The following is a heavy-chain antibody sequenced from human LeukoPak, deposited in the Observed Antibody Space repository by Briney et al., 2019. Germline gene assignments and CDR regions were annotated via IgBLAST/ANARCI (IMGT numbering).Heavy chain of an antibody. Sequence: PSETLSLTCTVSGGSISSYYWSWIRQPPGKGLEWIGYIYYNGSTNYNPSLKSRVTISVDTSKNQFSLMLSSVTAADTAVYHCARESGGALYYYGMDVWGQGTTVTVSS. D-gene: IGHD2-15*01. V-gene: IGHV4-59*01. J-gene: IGHJ6*02. CDR1: GGSISSYY. CDR3: ARESGGALYYYGMDV. CDR2: IYYNGST.